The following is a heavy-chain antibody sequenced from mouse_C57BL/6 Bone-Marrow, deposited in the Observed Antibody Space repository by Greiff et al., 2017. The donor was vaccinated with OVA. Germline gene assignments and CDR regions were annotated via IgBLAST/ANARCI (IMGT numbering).Heavy chain of an antibody. CDR1: GYTFTSYT. CDR3: ARSITTVVATSPGY. J-gene: IGHJ2*01. V-gene: IGHV1-4*01. D-gene: IGHD1-1*01. CDR2: INPSSGYT. Sequence: VQLQQSGAELARPGASVKMSCKASGYTFTSYTMHWVQQRPGQGLEWIGYINPSSGYTKYNQKFKDKATLTADKSSSTAYMQLSSLTSEDSAVYYCARSITTVVATSPGYWGQGTTLTVSS.